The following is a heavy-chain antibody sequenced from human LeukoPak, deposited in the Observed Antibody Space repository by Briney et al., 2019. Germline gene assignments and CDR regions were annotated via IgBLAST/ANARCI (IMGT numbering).Heavy chain of an antibody. CDR3: ARDHNWGPDY. CDR1: GYTFTDHY. D-gene: IGHD7-27*01. CDR2: IHPGRGDT. J-gene: IGHJ4*02. Sequence: ASVKVSCKALGYTFTDHYFHGLRQAPGQGIEWMGWIHPGRGDTNIAQKFQGRVSLTRDMSISTAYMELSRLTSDDTAVYYCARDHNWGPDYWGQGTLVSVSS. V-gene: IGHV1-2*02.